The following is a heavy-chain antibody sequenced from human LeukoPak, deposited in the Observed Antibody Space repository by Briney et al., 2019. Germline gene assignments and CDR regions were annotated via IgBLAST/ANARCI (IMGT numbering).Heavy chain of an antibody. V-gene: IGHV5-51*01. D-gene: IGHD4-11*01. Sequence: GESLKISCKGSGYSFTSYWIGWVRQMPGKGLEWMGTIYPGDSDTRYSPSFQGQVTISADKSISTAYLQWSSLKASDTAMYYCARDYSDYVGAFDIWGQGTMVTVSS. CDR2: IYPGDSDT. CDR1: GYSFTSYW. CDR3: ARDYSDYVGAFDI. J-gene: IGHJ3*02.